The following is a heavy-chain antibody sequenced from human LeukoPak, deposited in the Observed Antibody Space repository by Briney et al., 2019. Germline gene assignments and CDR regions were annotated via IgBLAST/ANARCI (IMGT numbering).Heavy chain of an antibody. V-gene: IGHV3-30*18. CDR3: AKVQAVAGYYYGMDV. D-gene: IGHD6-19*01. J-gene: IGHJ6*02. Sequence: PGGSLRLSCAASGFTFSSYGMHWVRQAPGKGLEWVAVISYDGSNKYYADSVKGRFTISSDNSKNTLYLQMNSLRAEDTAVYYCAKVQAVAGYYYGMDVWGQGTTVTVSS. CDR1: GFTFSSYG. CDR2: ISYDGSNK.